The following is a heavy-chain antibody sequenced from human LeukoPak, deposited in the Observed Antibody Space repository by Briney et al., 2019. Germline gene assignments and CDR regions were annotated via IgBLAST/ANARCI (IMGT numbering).Heavy chain of an antibody. D-gene: IGHD1-1*01. CDR1: GYTFNSYD. Sequence: ASVKVSCKASGYTFNSYDINWERQATGQGLEWMGWMKPNSGNTGYAQKFQGRVTMTRDTSMNTAYMELSSLTSEDTAVYYCARGGIQAAEVDYWGQGTLVTVSS. CDR3: ARGGIQAAEVDY. V-gene: IGHV1-8*01. J-gene: IGHJ4*02. CDR2: MKPNSGNT.